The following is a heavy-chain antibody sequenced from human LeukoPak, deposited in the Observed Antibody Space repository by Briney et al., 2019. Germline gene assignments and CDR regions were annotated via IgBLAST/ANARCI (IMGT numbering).Heavy chain of an antibody. Sequence: ASVKVSCKVSGYTLTELSMHWVRQAPGKGLEWMGGFDPEDGETIHAQKFQGRVTMTEDTSTDTAYMELSSLRSEDTAVYYCARDGCSGGSCYAVRWFDPWGQGTLVTVSS. V-gene: IGHV1-24*01. D-gene: IGHD2-15*01. J-gene: IGHJ5*02. CDR2: FDPEDGET. CDR3: ARDGCSGGSCYAVRWFDP. CDR1: GYTLTELS.